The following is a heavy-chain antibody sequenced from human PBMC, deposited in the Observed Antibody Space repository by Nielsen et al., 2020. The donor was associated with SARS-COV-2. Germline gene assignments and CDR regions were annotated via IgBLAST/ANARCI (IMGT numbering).Heavy chain of an antibody. CDR3: AKEYGGWLDY. CDR1: GFTFSSYG. Sequence: GESLKTSCAASGFTFSSYGMHWVRQAPGKGLEWVAVISYDGSNKYYADSVKGRFTISRDNSKNTLYLQMNSLRAEDTAVYYCAKEYGGWLDYWGQGTLVTVSS. J-gene: IGHJ4*02. CDR2: ISYDGSNK. D-gene: IGHD4-23*01. V-gene: IGHV3-30*18.